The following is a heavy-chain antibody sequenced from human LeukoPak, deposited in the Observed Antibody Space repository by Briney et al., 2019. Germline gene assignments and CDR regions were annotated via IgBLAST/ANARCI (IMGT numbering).Heavy chain of an antibody. V-gene: IGHV4-39*01. J-gene: IGHJ4*02. CDR1: GGFISSISYY. Sequence: SETLSLTCTVSGGFISSISYYWGWIRQPPGKGLEWIGSIYYSGSTYYNPSLKSRVTISVGTSKNQFSLKLSSVTAADTAVYYCARRTMTTVGYWGQGTLVTVSS. CDR2: IYYSGST. CDR3: ARRTMTTVGY. D-gene: IGHD4-17*01.